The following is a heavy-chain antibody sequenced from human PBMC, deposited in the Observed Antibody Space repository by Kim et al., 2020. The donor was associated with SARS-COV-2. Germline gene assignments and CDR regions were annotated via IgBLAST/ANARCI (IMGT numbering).Heavy chain of an antibody. CDR3: ARGGWNPYYYGMSV. CDR2: IYGDDDK. J-gene: IGHJ6*02. Sequence: SGPTLVNPAQTLTLTCTFSGFSLTTSGVNVGWIRQPPGKALEWLALIYGDDDKRYSPSLKSRLTITQDTSKNQVVLTLTNMDPADTATYYCARGGWNPYYYGMSVWGQGTTVTVSS. V-gene: IGHV2-5*02. D-gene: IGHD1-1*01. CDR1: GFSLTTSGVN.